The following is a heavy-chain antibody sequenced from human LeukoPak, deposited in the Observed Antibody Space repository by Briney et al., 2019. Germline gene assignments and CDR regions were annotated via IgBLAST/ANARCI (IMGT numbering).Heavy chain of an antibody. Sequence: SETLSLTCAVYGGSFSAYYWSWIRQPPGKGLEWIGEINHSGSTNYNPSLKSRVTISVDTSKNQFSLKLSSVTAADTAVYYCAREDTALFDYWGQGTLVTVSS. CDR3: AREDTALFDY. D-gene: IGHD5-18*01. CDR2: INHSGST. CDR1: GGSFSAYY. V-gene: IGHV4-34*01. J-gene: IGHJ4*02.